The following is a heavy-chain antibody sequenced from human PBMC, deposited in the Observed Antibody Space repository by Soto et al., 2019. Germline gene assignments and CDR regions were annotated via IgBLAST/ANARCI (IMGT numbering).Heavy chain of an antibody. V-gene: IGHV3-74*01. J-gene: IGHJ4*02. Sequence: EVQLVESGGGLVQPGGSLRLSCAASGFTFSSYWMHWVRQAPGKGMVWVSRINSDGSSTSYADSVKGRFTISRDNAKNTLYLQMNSLRAEDTAVYYCARYLRDGDYPDYWGQGTLVTVSS. D-gene: IGHD4-17*01. CDR1: GFTFSSYW. CDR3: ARYLRDGDYPDY. CDR2: INSDGSST.